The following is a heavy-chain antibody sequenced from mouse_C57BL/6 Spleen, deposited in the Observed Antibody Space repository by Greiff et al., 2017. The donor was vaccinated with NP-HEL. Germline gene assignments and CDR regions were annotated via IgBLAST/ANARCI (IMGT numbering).Heavy chain of an antibody. CDR3: AREDYGSSSFAY. CDR1: GYTFTSYW. V-gene: IGHV1-52*01. Sequence: QVQLQQPGAELVRPGSSVKLSCKASGYTFTSYWMHWVKQRPIQGLEWIGNIDPSDSETHYNQKFKDKATLTVDNSSSTAYMQLSSLTSEDSAVYYCAREDYGSSSFAYWGQGTLVTVSA. CDR2: IDPSDSET. D-gene: IGHD1-1*01. J-gene: IGHJ3*01.